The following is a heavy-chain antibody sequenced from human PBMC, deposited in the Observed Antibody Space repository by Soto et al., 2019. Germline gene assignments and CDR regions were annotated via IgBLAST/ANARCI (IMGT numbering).Heavy chain of an antibody. Sequence: EVQLLEFGGGLVQPGGSLRLSCAVSGFTFRSYAMSWVRQAPGGGVEWVSTIIGSGDSTYYADSVKGRFTISRDNSKNTLYLQMNSLRAEDTAIYYCVKDRAYRAVAGTDYWGQGTLVTVSS. CDR3: VKDRAYRAVAGTDY. CDR1: GFTFRSYA. CDR2: IIGSGDST. J-gene: IGHJ4*02. D-gene: IGHD6-19*01. V-gene: IGHV3-23*01.